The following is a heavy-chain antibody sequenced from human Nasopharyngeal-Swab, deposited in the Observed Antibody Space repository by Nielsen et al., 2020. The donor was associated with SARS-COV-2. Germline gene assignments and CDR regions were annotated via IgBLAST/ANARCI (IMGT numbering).Heavy chain of an antibody. J-gene: IGHJ6*04. D-gene: IGHD2-2*01. Sequence: SETLSLTCAVYGGSFSGYYWSWIRQPPGKGLEWIGEINHSGSTNYNPSLKSRVTISVDTSKNQFSLKLSSVTAADTAVYYCARGKVVPAARHYYYYYGMDVWGKGTTVTVSS. V-gene: IGHV4-34*01. CDR3: ARGKVVPAARHYYYYYGMDV. CDR1: GGSFSGYY. CDR2: INHSGST.